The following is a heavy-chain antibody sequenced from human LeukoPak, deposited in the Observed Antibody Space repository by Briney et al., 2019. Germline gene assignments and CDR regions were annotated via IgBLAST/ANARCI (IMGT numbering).Heavy chain of an antibody. V-gene: IGHV3-48*01. Sequence: GGSLRLSCAASGFTFSTDPMNWVRQAQGKGLEWLSNIRSSGTEMYYAESVKGRFTISRDNAKNSLFLQMNSLRVEDTAVYYCVRDQTWSFDSWGQGTLVTVSS. CDR1: GFTFSTDP. CDR2: IRSSGTEM. CDR3: VRDQTWSFDS. D-gene: IGHD2-8*02. J-gene: IGHJ4*02.